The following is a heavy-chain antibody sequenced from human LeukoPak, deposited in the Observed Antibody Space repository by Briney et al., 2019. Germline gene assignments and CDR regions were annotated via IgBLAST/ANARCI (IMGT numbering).Heavy chain of an antibody. CDR3: ARGYSTSWIYYFDY. Sequence: PSESLSLTCTVSDGSITGYYWGWIRQPPGKGLDWIGHLHYGGSTNYNPSLKSRVTISVDTSKNHFSLKLSSVTAADTAVYYCARGYSTSWIYYFDYWGQGALVTVSS. V-gene: IGHV4-59*01. CDR1: DGSITGYY. J-gene: IGHJ4*02. D-gene: IGHD6-13*01. CDR2: LHYGGST.